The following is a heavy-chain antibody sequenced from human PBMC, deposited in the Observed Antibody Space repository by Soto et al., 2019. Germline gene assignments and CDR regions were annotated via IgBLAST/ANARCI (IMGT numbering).Heavy chain of an antibody. V-gene: IGHV4-39*01. D-gene: IGHD6-13*01. Sequence: SETLSLTCTVSGGSISSSSYYWGWIRQPPGKGLEWIGSIYYSGSTYYNPSLKSRVTISVDTSKNQFSLKLSSVTAADTAVYYCASILAPGIAAARYSPGYWGQGTLVTVSS. CDR3: ASILAPGIAAARYSPGY. CDR2: IYYSGST. J-gene: IGHJ4*02. CDR1: GGSISSSSYY.